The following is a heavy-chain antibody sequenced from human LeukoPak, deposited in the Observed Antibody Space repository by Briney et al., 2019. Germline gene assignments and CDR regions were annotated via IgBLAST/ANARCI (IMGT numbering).Heavy chain of an antibody. J-gene: IGHJ5*02. CDR1: GYTFTSYG. CDR3: ARGWRQTYYDILTGYYRGYWFDP. CDR2: ISPYNGKT. Sequence: GASVKVSCKASGYTFTSYGISWVRQAPGHGLEWMGWISPYNGKTKYVEKFQGRVTMTRNTSISTAYMELSSLRSEDTAVYYCARGWRQTYYDILTGYYRGYWFDPWGQGTLVTVSS. D-gene: IGHD3-9*01. V-gene: IGHV1-8*01.